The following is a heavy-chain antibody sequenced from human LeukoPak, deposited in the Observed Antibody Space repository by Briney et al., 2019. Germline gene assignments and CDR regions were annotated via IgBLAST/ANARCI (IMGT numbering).Heavy chain of an antibody. V-gene: IGHV1-8*02. J-gene: IGHJ4*02. D-gene: IGHD3-22*01. Sequence: GASVKVSCKASGYTFTGYYMHWVRQAPGQGLEWMGWMNPNSGNTGYAQKFQGRVTMTRNTSISTAYMELSSLRSEDTAVYYCARDYDSSGSHFDYWGQGTLVTVSS. CDR1: GYTFTGYY. CDR3: ARDYDSSGSHFDY. CDR2: MNPNSGNT.